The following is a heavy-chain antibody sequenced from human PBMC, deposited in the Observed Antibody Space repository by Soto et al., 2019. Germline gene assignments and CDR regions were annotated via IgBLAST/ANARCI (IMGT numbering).Heavy chain of an antibody. D-gene: IGHD1-26*01. V-gene: IGHV4-4*07. J-gene: IGHJ5*02. CDR1: GASISNFY. Sequence: SVTLSLTCCVSGASISNFYWDWLRQSAGKGLEWIGRLYTKGTTDYNPSLETRVTLSIDTSKNRVSLSLTSVTAADTPVYYCAKGGIYYLDPWGQGMVVTVSS. CDR2: LYTKGTT. CDR3: AKGGIYYLDP.